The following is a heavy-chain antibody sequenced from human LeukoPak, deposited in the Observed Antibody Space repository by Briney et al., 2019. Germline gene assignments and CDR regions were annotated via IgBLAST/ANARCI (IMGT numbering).Heavy chain of an antibody. D-gene: IGHD3-22*01. CDR3: ARDLGRAYYYDSSGYYHFDY. V-gene: IGHV1-46*01. J-gene: IGHJ4*02. CDR1: GGTFSSYA. Sequence: ASVKVSCKASGGTFSSYAISWVRQAPGQGLEWMGIINPSGGSTSYAQKFQGRVTMTRDTSTSTVYMELSSLRSEDTAVYYCARDLGRAYYYDSSGYYHFDYWGQGTLVTVSS. CDR2: INPSGGST.